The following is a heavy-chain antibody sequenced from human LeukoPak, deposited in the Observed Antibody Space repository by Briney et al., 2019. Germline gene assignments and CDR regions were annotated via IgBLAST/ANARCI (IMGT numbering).Heavy chain of an antibody. CDR3: ARLVGYDYGPNNWFDP. CDR2: IYYSGST. J-gene: IGHJ5*02. V-gene: IGHV4-31*03. CDR1: GGSISSGGYY. Sequence: SQTLSLTCTVSGGSISSGGYYWSWIHQHPGKGLEWIGYIYYSGSTYYNPSLKSRVTISVDTSKNQFSLKLSSVTAADTAVYYCARLVGYDYGPNNWFDPWGQGTLVTVSS. D-gene: IGHD5-12*01.